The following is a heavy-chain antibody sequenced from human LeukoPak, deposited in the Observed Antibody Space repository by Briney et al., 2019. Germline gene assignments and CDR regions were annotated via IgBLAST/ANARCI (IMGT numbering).Heavy chain of an antibody. V-gene: IGHV3-23*01. CDR1: GFTFSSYA. CDR2: ISGRGDPT. J-gene: IGHJ4*02. Sequence: GGSLRLSRAASGFTFSSYAMSWVRQASGKGLEWVSAISGRGDPTYYGDSVKGRFTISRDNSKNTLYLQKNSQRAEETAVYYCAKDVQGLAPGYFDYWGPGSLVTVSS. D-gene: IGHD6-19*01. CDR3: AKDVQGLAPGYFDY.